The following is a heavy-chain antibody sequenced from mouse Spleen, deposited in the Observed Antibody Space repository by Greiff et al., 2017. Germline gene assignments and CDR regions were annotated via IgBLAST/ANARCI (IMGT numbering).Heavy chain of an antibody. D-gene: IGHD1-1*01. CDR1: GYTFTDYY. V-gene: IGHV1-76*01. CDR2: IYPGSGNT. Sequence: VQLQQSGAELVRPGASVKLSCKASGYTFTDYYINWVKQRPGQGLEWIARIYPGSGNTYYNEKFKGKATLTAEKSSSTAYMQLSSLTSEDSAVYFCARTTVEGFAYWGQGTLVTVSA. CDR3: ARTTVEGFAY. J-gene: IGHJ3*01.